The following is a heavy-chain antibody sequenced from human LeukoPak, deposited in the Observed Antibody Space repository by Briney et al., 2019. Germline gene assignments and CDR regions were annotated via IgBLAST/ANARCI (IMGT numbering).Heavy chain of an antibody. CDR2: INHSGST. J-gene: IGHJ4*02. CDR1: GGSFSGYY. Sequence: SETLFLTCAVYGGSFSGYYWSWIRQPTGKGLEWIGEINHSGSTNYNPSLKSRVTISVDTSKNQFSLKLSSVTAADTAVYYCARSHYYDSSGYETPFDYWGQGTLVTVSS. D-gene: IGHD3-22*01. CDR3: ARSHYYDSSGYETPFDY. V-gene: IGHV4-34*01.